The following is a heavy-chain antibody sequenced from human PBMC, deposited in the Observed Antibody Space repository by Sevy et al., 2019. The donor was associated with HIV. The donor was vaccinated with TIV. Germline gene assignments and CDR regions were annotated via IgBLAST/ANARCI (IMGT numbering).Heavy chain of an antibody. CDR3: PRWKGAHSIFDY. D-gene: IGHD1-1*01. CDR2: LKSKAYGGTL. V-gene: IGHV3-49*04. CDR1: GFTFGDYA. J-gene: IGHJ4*02. Sequence: GGSLRLSFTASGFTFGDYAMSWVRQAPGKGLEWVAFLKSKAYGGTLDYAASVKGRFTISRDDSKSIAHLQMNDLKTEDKSIYYCPRWKGAHSIFDYWGQGALVTVSS.